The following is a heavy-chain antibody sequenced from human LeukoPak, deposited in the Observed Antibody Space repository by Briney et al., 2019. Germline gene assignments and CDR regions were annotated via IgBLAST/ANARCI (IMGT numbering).Heavy chain of an antibody. J-gene: IGHJ6*02. D-gene: IGHD3-3*01. CDR3: ARTRDYDFWSGYYPPYYYYGMDV. CDR2: IIPIFGTA. V-gene: IGHV1-69*13. CDR1: GGTFSSYA. Sequence: SVKVSCKASGGTFSSYAISWVRQAPGQGLEWMGGIIPIFGTANYAQKFQGRVTITADESTSTAYMELSSLRSEDTAVYYCARTRDYDFWSGYYPPYYYYGMDVWGQGTTVTVSS.